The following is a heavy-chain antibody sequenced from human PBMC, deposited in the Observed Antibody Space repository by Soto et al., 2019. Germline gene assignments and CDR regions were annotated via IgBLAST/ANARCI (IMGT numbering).Heavy chain of an antibody. D-gene: IGHD2-15*01. CDR3: ATFAVYCSGGSCSIDY. CDR2: ISGSGGST. Sequence: GGSLRLSCAASGFTFSSYAMSWVRQAPGKGLEWVSAISGSGGSTYYADSVKGRFTISRDNSKNTLYLQMNSLRAEDTAVYYCATFAVYCSGGSCSIDYWGQGTLVTVYS. V-gene: IGHV3-23*01. J-gene: IGHJ4*02. CDR1: GFTFSSYA.